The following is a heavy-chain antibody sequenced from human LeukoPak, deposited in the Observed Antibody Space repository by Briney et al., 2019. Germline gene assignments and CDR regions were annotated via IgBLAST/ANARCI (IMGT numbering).Heavy chain of an antibody. CDR1: GFTFSSYS. D-gene: IGHD4-17*01. J-gene: IGHJ4*02. Sequence: GGSLRLSCAASGFTFSSYSMNWVRQAPGKGLEWVSSISSSSSYLYYADSVKGRFTISRDNAKNSLYLQMNSLRAEDTAVYYCARDGANYGDYVVDYWGQGTLVTVSS. CDR3: ARDGANYGDYVVDY. CDR2: ISSSSSYL. V-gene: IGHV3-21*01.